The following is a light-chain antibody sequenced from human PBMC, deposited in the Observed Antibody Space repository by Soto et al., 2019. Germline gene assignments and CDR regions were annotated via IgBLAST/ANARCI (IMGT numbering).Light chain of an antibody. CDR2: GAS. CDR1: PSVSSSY. Sequence: VLPQSPGTLSLSPGERATLSCRASPSVSSSYLAWYQQKPGQAPRLLIYGASSRATGIPDRFSGSGSGAAFTLTISRLEPEDFAVYYCQQYGSSPLTFGQGTKVDI. V-gene: IGKV3-20*01. CDR3: QQYGSSPLT. J-gene: IGKJ1*01.